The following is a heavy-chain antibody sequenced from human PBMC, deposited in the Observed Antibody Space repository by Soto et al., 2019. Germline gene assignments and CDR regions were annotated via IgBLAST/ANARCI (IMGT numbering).Heavy chain of an antibody. D-gene: IGHD3-22*01. CDR3: ARESESGYYDGFDY. CDR2: INAYNGYT. Sequence: ASVKVSCKASGYTFSDFGISWVRRAPGQGLEWMGWINAYNGYTNYAQKLQGRVTMTTDSSTSTASMGLRSLTSDDTAVYYCARESESGYYDGFDYWGPGTLVTVSS. J-gene: IGHJ4*02. CDR1: GYTFSDFG. V-gene: IGHV1-18*04.